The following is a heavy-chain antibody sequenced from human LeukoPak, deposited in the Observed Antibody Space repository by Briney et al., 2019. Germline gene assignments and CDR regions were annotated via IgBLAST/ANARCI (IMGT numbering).Heavy chain of an antibody. CDR2: ISYSSDLM. CDR1: GFSLSISG. D-gene: IGHD3-9*01. J-gene: IGHJ4*02. Sequence: GGSLRLSCEASGFSLSISGMNWVRQAPGKGLEWVSYISYSSDLMSYVDSVKGRFTVSRDNAKNSLFLQMNSLRAEDTARYYCARLFYDILTGFDNWGQGALVTVSS. V-gene: IGHV3-48*01. CDR3: ARLFYDILTGFDN.